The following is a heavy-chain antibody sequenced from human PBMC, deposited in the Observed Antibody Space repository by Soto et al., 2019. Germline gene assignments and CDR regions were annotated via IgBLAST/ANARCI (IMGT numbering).Heavy chain of an antibody. J-gene: IGHJ6*02. Sequence: SVKVSCKASGGTFSSYAISWVRQAPGRGLEWMGGIIPTFGTANYAQKFQGRVTITADESTSTAYLELSSLRSEDTAVYYCARDNIPPRDYYYYGMDVWGQGTTVTVSS. CDR1: GGTFSSYA. CDR3: ARDNIPPRDYYYYGMDV. CDR2: IIPTFGTA. V-gene: IGHV1-69*13.